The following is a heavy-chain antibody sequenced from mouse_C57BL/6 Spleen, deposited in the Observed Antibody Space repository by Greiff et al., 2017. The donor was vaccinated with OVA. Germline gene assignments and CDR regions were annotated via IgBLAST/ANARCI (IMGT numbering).Heavy chain of an antibody. D-gene: IGHD2-10*01. CDR3: ARIAYYDYAMDY. Sequence: QVQLQQPGAELVKPGASVKLSCKASDYTFTSYWMHWVKQRPGQGLEWIGMIHPNSGSTNYNEKFKSKATLTVDKSSSTAYMQLSSLTSEDSAVYYCARIAYYDYAMDYWGQGTSVTVSS. V-gene: IGHV1-64*01. CDR1: DYTFTSYW. J-gene: IGHJ4*01. CDR2: IHPNSGST.